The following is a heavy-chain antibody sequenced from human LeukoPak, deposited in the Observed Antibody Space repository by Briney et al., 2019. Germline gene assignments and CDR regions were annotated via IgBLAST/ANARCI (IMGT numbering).Heavy chain of an antibody. Sequence: GESLKISCKVSGYSFPSYWITWVRQVPGKGLEWMGRIAPSDSYTNYNPSFEGHVTMSVEKSITTVYLQWSGLKASDTAMYYCVRQPPGVYDTTQNWFDPWGQGTLVTVSS. V-gene: IGHV5-10-1*01. D-gene: IGHD3-22*01. CDR1: GYSFPSYW. CDR3: VRQPPGVYDTTQNWFDP. CDR2: IAPSDSYT. J-gene: IGHJ5*02.